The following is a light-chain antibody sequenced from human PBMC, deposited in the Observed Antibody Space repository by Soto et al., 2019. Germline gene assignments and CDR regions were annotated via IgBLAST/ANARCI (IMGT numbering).Light chain of an antibody. CDR2: EVS. J-gene: IGLJ1*01. CDR1: SSDVGAYNY. CDR3: TAHAGGNNVYV. V-gene: IGLV2-8*01. Sequence: QSVLTQPPSSSGSPGQSVTISCTGTSSDVGAYNYVSWYQQHPGKAPKVMIYEVSKRPSGVPDRFSGSKSGNTASLTVSGLQVEDEAVYYCTAHAGGNNVYVFGTGTKVTVL.